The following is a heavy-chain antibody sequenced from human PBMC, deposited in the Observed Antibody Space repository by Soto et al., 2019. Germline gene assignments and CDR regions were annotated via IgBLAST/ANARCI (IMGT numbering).Heavy chain of an antibody. CDR2: INSDGSST. CDR3: ARGHCSSTSCYVIHYYYYMDV. V-gene: IGHV3-74*01. J-gene: IGHJ6*03. CDR1: GFTLSSYW. Sequence: EVQLVESGGGLVQPGGSLRLSCAASGFTLSSYWMHWVRQAPGKGLVWVSRINSDGSSTSYADSVKGRFTISRDNAKNTLYLQMNSLRAEDTAVCYCARGHCSSTSCYVIHYYYYMDVWGKGTTVTVSS. D-gene: IGHD2-2*01.